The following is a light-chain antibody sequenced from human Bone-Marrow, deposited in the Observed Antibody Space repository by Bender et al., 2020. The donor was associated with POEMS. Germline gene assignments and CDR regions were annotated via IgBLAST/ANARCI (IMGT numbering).Light chain of an antibody. CDR2: EGT. V-gene: IGLV2-23*01. CDR3: CSYAGSSTYV. Sequence: QSALTQPRSVSGSPGQSVTISCTGTSSDVGGYGFVSWYQQHPGRAPKLVIFEGTKRPSGISPRFSGSKSGNTASLTISGLQAEDEADYYCCSYAGSSTYVFGTGTKVSVL. J-gene: IGLJ1*01. CDR1: SSDVGGYGF.